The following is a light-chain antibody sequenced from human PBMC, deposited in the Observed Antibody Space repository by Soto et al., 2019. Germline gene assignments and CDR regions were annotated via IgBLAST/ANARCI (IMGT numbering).Light chain of an antibody. Sequence: EVVLTQSPATLSVSPGEGVTLSCRASQGIGDTLAWYQHKPGQTPRLLIYDTSRRATDIPDRFSGSGSGTDFTLAIRRLEPEDFAVYYCHQFGYSPRTFGQGTKVE. CDR2: DTS. J-gene: IGKJ1*01. V-gene: IGKV3-20*01. CDR1: QGIGDT. CDR3: HQFGYSPRT.